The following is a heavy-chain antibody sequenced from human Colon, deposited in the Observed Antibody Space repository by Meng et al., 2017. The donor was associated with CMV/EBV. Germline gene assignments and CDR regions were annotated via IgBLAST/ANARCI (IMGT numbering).Heavy chain of an antibody. J-gene: IGHJ3*02. CDR2: ITSGPSYV. D-gene: IGHD6-6*01. V-gene: IGHV3-21*01. CDR1: GFNFSASN. Sequence: ESLKISCEASGFNFSASNMNWVRRAPGKGLEWVSSITSGPSYVYYADSVKGRFTISRDNTKNSLYLQMNSLGAEDTAVYYCATDRGIIPSRPGAFDIWGQGAKVTVSS. CDR3: ATDRGIIPSRPGAFDI.